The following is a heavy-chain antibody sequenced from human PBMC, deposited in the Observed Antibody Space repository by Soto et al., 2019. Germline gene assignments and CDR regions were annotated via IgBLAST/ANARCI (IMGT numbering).Heavy chain of an antibody. V-gene: IGHV4-39*01. CDR2: IYYSGST. J-gene: IGHJ5*02. D-gene: IGHD3-22*01. Sequence: PSVTLSVTCTVSGGSISSSSYYWGWIRQPPGKGLEWIGSIYYSGSTYYNPSLKSRVTISVDTSKNQFSLKLSSVTAADTAVYYCARLNLYYYDSSGYYSESNWFDPWGQGTLVTVSS. CDR1: GGSISSSSYY. CDR3: ARLNLYYYDSSGYYSESNWFDP.